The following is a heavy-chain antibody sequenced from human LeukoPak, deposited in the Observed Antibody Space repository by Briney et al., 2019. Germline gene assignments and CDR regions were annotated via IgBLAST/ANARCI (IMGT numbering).Heavy chain of an antibody. Sequence: GGSLRLSCAVSGFTVSGNYMSWVRQAPGKGLEWVSLIYSGGTAYYADSVKGRFTISRDNSKNTLYLQMNSLRAEDTAVYYCARRAGGYSHPYDYWGQGILVTVSS. CDR3: ARRAGGYSHPYDY. J-gene: IGHJ4*02. D-gene: IGHD4-23*01. CDR1: GFTVSGNY. CDR2: IYSGGTA. V-gene: IGHV3-53*01.